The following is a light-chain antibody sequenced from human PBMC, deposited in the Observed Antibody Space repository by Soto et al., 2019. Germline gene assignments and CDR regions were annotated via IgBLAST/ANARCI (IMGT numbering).Light chain of an antibody. CDR2: GAY. CDR3: QQSNSSPYT. CDR1: KSISTY. V-gene: IGKV1-39*01. J-gene: IGKJ2*01. Sequence: DIRMTQSPSSLSASVGDRVNITCRASKSISTYFNWYQHKPGTAPNLLIYGAYRLQSGVPSRFTGSGSRTDFTLTISNLQPEDSATYFCQQSNSSPYTFGQGTRLEI.